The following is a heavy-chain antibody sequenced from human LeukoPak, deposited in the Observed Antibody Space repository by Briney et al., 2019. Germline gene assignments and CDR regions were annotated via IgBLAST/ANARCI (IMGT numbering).Heavy chain of an antibody. CDR1: GFTFSSYG. CDR3: AKEMKRVIVVEEVDY. Sequence: GGSLRLSCAASGFTFSSYGMSWVRQAPGKGLEWVSAISGSGGSTYYADSVKGRFTISRDNSKNTLYLQMNSLRAEDTAVYYCAKEMKRVIVVEEVDYWGQGTLVTVSS. J-gene: IGHJ4*02. V-gene: IGHV3-23*01. D-gene: IGHD3-22*01. CDR2: ISGSGGST.